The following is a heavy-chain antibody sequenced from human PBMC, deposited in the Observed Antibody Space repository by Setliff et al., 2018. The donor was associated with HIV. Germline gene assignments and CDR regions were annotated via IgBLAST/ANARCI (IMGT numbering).Heavy chain of an antibody. J-gene: IGHJ4*02. CDR2: IHASGKT. CDR3: ATLDPSGGNFLAY. Sequence: NPSETLSLTCTVSGDTDFYWNWIRQPPGKGLEWIGYIHASGKTNYNPSLKSRVTISLGTSKMQFSLHLTSVTAADTAVYYCATLDPSGGNFLAYWGQGTLVTVSS. D-gene: IGHD2-21*02. V-gene: IGHV4-4*09. CDR1: GDTDFY.